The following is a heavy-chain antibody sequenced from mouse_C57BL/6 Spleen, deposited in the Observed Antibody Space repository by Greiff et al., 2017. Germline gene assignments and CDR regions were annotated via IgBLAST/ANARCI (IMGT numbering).Heavy chain of an antibody. D-gene: IGHD1-1*01. CDR2: INPNNGGT. CDR1: GYTFTDYY. J-gene: IGHJ2*01. Sequence: VQLQQSGPELVKPGASVKISCKASGYTFTDYYMNWVKQSHGKSLEWIGDINPNNGGTSYNQKFKGKATLTVDKSSSTAYMELRSLTSEDSAVYYCASYYYGGSDWGQGTTLTVSS. CDR3: ASYYYGGSD. V-gene: IGHV1-26*01.